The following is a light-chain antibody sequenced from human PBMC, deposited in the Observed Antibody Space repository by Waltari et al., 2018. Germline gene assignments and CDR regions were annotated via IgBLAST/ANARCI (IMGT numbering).Light chain of an antibody. Sequence: SSVLTQAPSVSVAPGQTATVTCGGDNIGSRSVHWYQQKPGRAPVLVVYLDSDRPSGFPELFSCSNSGNSATLTISWVEAGDEADYYCHVWDANTVMFGGGTKLTVL. J-gene: IGLJ3*02. CDR3: HVWDANTVM. CDR2: LDS. V-gene: IGLV3-21*02. CDR1: NIGSRS.